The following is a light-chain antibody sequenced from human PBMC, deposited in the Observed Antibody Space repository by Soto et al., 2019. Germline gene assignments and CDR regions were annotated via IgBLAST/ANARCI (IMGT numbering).Light chain of an antibody. V-gene: IGLV2-14*01. Sequence: QSALTQPASVSGSPGQSITISCTGTSSDVGGYNYVSWYQQHPGKAPKLMIYDVTNRPSGVSNRFSGSKSGNTASLTISGLQAEDEAEYYCRSSTRSSTPLVFGGGTKLTVL. CDR1: SSDVGGYNY. CDR3: RSSTRSSTPLV. J-gene: IGLJ3*02. CDR2: DVT.